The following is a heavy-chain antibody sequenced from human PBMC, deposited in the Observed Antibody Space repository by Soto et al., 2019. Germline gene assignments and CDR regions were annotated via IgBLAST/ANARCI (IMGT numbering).Heavy chain of an antibody. J-gene: IGHJ4*02. Sequence: GGALRLSCAAFGFNFRYYGMSWVRQAPGKGQEWVSAISGSGGSTYYSDSVKGRFTISRDNSKNTLYLQMNSLRAEDTAVYYCAKFVPGSYSSGWYVGSRYFDYWGQGTLVTVSS. CDR3: AKFVPGSYSSGWYVGSRYFDY. CDR2: ISGSGGST. CDR1: GFNFRYYG. V-gene: IGHV3-23*01. D-gene: IGHD6-19*01.